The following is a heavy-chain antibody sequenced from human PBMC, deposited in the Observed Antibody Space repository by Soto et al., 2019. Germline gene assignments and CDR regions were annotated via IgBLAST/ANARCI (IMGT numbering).Heavy chain of an antibody. V-gene: IGHV3-74*01. D-gene: IGHD3-9*01. Sequence: EVQLVESGGDLVKRGGSLRLSCAASGFPFSSYWMHWVRHTPGKGLDWVARISGDGVTTYYADSVTGRFTVSRDNAKDTRSLQISGLRAEDTAGYYVAREYYGLLTGYYTDYWGQGTLVSVSS. CDR3: AREYYGLLTGYYTDY. CDR1: GFPFSSYW. CDR2: ISGDGVTT. J-gene: IGHJ4*02.